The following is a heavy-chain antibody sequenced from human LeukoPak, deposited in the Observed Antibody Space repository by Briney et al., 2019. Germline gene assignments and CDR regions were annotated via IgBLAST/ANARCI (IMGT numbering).Heavy chain of an antibody. D-gene: IGHD6-13*01. Sequence: GGSLRLSCAASGFTFSTYAMTWVRQAPGKGLEWVSTITGSGDTTYYGDSVKGRFTISRENAENSVYLEMNSLEAGDTAVYYCARGAAGFDYWGQGTLVSVSS. V-gene: IGHV3-23*01. CDR2: ITGSGDTT. CDR3: ARGAAGFDY. J-gene: IGHJ4*02. CDR1: GFTFSTYA.